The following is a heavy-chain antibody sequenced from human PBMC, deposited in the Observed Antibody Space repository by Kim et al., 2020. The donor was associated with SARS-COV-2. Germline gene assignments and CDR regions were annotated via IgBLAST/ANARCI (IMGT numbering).Heavy chain of an antibody. CDR2: ISGSGGST. V-gene: IGHV3-23*01. D-gene: IGHD3-3*01. Sequence: GGSLRLSCAASGFTFSSYAMSWVRQAPGKGLEWVSAISGSGGSTYYADSVKGRFTISRDNSKNTLYLQMNSLRAEDTAVYYCAKVLLPPKRPFGEDHTPNWFDPWGQGTLVTVSS. J-gene: IGHJ5*02. CDR1: GFTFSSYA. CDR3: AKVLLPPKRPFGEDHTPNWFDP.